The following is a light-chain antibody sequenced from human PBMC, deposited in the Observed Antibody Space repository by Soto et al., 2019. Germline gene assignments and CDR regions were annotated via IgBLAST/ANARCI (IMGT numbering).Light chain of an antibody. J-gene: IGKJ1*01. CDR3: QQSWT. CDR1: QSISNW. V-gene: IGKV1-5*03. Sequence: DIQMTQSPSTLSASVGDRVTITCRASQSISNWLAWYQQKPGKAPKLLIYKASSLESEVPSRFSGSGSGTEFTLTISSLQPDDFATYYCQQSWTFGQGTKVEIK. CDR2: KAS.